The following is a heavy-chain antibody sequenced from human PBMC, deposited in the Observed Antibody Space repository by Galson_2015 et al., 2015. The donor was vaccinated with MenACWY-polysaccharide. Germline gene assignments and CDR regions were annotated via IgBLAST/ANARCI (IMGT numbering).Heavy chain of an antibody. Sequence: SLRLSCAASGFTFSSYAMHWVRQAPGKGLEWVAVISYDGSNKYYADSVKGRFTISRDNSKNTLYLQMNSLRAEDTAVYYCAREFTMVRGVIITSFDYWGQGTLVTVSS. J-gene: IGHJ4*02. D-gene: IGHD3-10*01. CDR3: AREFTMVRGVIITSFDY. V-gene: IGHV3-30-3*01. CDR1: GFTFSSYA. CDR2: ISYDGSNK.